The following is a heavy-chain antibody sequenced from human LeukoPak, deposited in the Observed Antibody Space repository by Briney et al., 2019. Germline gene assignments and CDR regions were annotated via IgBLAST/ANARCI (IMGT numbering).Heavy chain of an antibody. CDR3: AKDRFESYYYGSGSYYPFDY. Sequence: PGGSLRLSCAASGFTFSSYAMSWVRQAPGKGLEWVSAISGSGGSTYYADSVKGRFTISRDNSKNTLYLQMNSLRAEDTAVYYCAKDRFESYYYGSGSYYPFDYWGQGTLVTVSS. CDR1: GFTFSSYA. CDR2: ISGSGGST. V-gene: IGHV3-23*01. J-gene: IGHJ4*02. D-gene: IGHD3-10*01.